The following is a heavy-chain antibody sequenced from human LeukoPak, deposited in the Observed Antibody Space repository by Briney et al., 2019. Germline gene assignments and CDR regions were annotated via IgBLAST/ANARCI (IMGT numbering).Heavy chain of an antibody. Sequence: GGSLRLSCAASGFTFSTYSMNWVRQAPGKGLGWVSSISSNNRYIYYADSVKGRFTISRDNAKNSLYLQMNSLRAEDTAVYYCARDRRGPFDYWGQGTLVTVSS. CDR1: GFTFSTYS. J-gene: IGHJ4*02. D-gene: IGHD3-10*01. CDR2: ISSNNRYI. V-gene: IGHV3-21*04. CDR3: ARDRRGPFDY.